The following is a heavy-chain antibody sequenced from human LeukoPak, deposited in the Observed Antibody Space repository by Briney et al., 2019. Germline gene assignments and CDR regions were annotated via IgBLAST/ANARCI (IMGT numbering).Heavy chain of an antibody. Sequence: GGSLRLSCAASGFTFSSYWMSWVRQAPGKGLEWVANIKQDGSEKYYVDSVKGRFTISRDNAKNSLYLQMNSLRAEDTAVYYCAREYWYSRGWYPGGAFDIWGQGTMVTVSP. D-gene: IGHD6-19*01. CDR1: GFTFSSYW. CDR3: AREYWYSRGWYPGGAFDI. V-gene: IGHV3-7*05. J-gene: IGHJ3*02. CDR2: IKQDGSEK.